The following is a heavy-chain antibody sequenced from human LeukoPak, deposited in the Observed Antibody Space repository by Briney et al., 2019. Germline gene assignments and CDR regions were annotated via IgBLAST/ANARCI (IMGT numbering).Heavy chain of an antibody. D-gene: IGHD5-24*01. CDR1: EFTFSHFA. V-gene: IGHV3-30*01. Sequence: PGGSLRLSCAVSEFTFSHFAMHWVRQAPGKGLEWVAVVSSHGNDGYYADSVKGRFTISRDNSKNTLYLQIDSLRAEDTAIDYCTRDAYNFNDFDYWGQGTLVTVSS. CDR2: VSSHGNDG. J-gene: IGHJ4*02. CDR3: TRDAYNFNDFDY.